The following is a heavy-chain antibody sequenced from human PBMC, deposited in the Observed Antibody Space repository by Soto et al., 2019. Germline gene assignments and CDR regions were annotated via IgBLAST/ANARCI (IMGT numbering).Heavy chain of an antibody. D-gene: IGHD2-21*01. Sequence: VGSLRLSFAASGFAVSSSSMPWVRQAPGKGLEWVAAMSFDGNSKYFADSVKGRFKISRDTSKNTWSLEMESLGVEDSALYHCTRGRSMIANDDFEYWGQGTQVTVSS. CDR1: GFAVSSSS. V-gene: IGHV3-30-3*01. CDR3: TRGRSMIANDDFEY. J-gene: IGHJ4*02. CDR2: MSFDGNSK.